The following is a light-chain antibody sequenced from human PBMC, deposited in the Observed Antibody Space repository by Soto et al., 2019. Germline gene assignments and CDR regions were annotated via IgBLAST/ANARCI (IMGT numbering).Light chain of an antibody. CDR3: HQYGSSPPYT. V-gene: IGKV3-20*01. Sequence: DIVLTQSPGTLSLSPGERATLSCRASQSFSSGYLAWYQQKPGQAPRLLIYGASTRATDSPDRFSGSESGTEFTLGISRLEPEDFAVYYCHQYGSSPPYTFGQGTKLEI. CDR1: QSFSSGY. J-gene: IGKJ2*01. CDR2: GAS.